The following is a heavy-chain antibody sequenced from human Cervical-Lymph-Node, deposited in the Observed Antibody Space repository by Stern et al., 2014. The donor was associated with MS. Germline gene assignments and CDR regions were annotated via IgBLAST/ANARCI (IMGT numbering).Heavy chain of an antibody. J-gene: IGHJ5*02. CDR2: IWFDGSNQ. D-gene: IGHD5-18*01. CDR1: GFTFSNYG. V-gene: IGHV3-33*01. CDR3: ARDDTATNFDH. Sequence: QVQLVQSGGGVVQPGRSLRLSCAGSGFTFSNYGMHWVRQAPGKGLEWVAVIWFDGSNQVYADSVKGRFTISRDNSKSTVYLQMNSLRAEDTAVYYCARDDTATNFDHWGQGTLVTVSS.